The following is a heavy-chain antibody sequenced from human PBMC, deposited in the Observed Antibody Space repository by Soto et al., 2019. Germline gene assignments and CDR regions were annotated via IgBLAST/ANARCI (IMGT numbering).Heavy chain of an antibody. D-gene: IGHD2-15*01. CDR3: ARVGVATTLIGWFDP. CDR2: IIPIFRTT. CDR1: GGTFSSFA. Sequence: QVQLVQSGAEVKKPGFSVRVSCKASGGTFSSFAITWVRQAPGQGLEWMGGIIPIFRTTKYAQKFRGRVTITADTSTRTTYMDLSSLTSEDTAVYYCARVGVATTLIGWFDPWGQGTLVTVSS. J-gene: IGHJ5*02. V-gene: IGHV1-69*06.